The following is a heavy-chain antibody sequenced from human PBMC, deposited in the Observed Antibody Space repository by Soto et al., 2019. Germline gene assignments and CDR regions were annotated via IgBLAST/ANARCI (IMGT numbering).Heavy chain of an antibody. CDR1: GGSISSSSYY. J-gene: IGHJ5*02. Sequence: PSETLSLTCIVSGGSISSSSYYWDWIRQPPGKGLEWIGSIYYSGSTNYNPSLKSRVTISVDTSKNQFSLKLTSVTAADTAVYYCARRNYGIGTKSFDPWGQGTLVTVSS. V-gene: IGHV4-39*01. CDR2: IYYSGST. D-gene: IGHD1-7*01. CDR3: ARRNYGIGTKSFDP.